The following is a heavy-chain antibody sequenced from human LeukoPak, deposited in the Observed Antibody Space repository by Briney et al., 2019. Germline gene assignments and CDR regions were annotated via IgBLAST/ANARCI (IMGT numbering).Heavy chain of an antibody. CDR1: GGSFSGYY. CDR3: ARGYSSSWYFNWFDP. J-gene: IGHJ5*02. V-gene: IGHV4-34*01. Sequence: SETLSLTCAVYGGSFSGYYWSWIRQPPGKGLEWIGEINHSGSTNYDPSLKSRVTISVDTSKNQFSLKLSSVTAADTAVYYCARGYSSSWYFNWFDPWGQGTLVTVSS. D-gene: IGHD6-13*01. CDR2: INHSGST.